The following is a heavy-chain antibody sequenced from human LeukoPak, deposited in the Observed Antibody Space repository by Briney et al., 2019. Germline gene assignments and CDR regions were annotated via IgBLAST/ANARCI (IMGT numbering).Heavy chain of an antibody. D-gene: IGHD6-13*01. Sequence: SVKVSCKASGGTFSGYAISWVRQAPGQGLEWMGRIIPIFGTANYAQKFQGRVTITTDESTSTAYMELSSLRSEDTAVYYCARGGSRGENYFDYWGQGTLVTVSS. CDR3: ARGGSRGENYFDY. CDR1: GGTFSGYA. V-gene: IGHV1-69*05. CDR2: IIPIFGTA. J-gene: IGHJ4*02.